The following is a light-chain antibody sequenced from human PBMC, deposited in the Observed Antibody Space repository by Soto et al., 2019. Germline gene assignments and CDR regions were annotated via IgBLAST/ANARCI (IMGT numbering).Light chain of an antibody. CDR2: WAS. Sequence: DIVMTQSPDSLAVSLGERATINSESRQSLLHSSNNKNYLAWYQQKPGQPPKLLIYWASTRESGVPDRFSGSGSGTDFTLTISSLQAEDVAVYYCQQFYNTPLTFGQGTKVDIK. V-gene: IGKV4-1*01. CDR1: QSLLHSSNNKNY. J-gene: IGKJ1*01. CDR3: QQFYNTPLT.